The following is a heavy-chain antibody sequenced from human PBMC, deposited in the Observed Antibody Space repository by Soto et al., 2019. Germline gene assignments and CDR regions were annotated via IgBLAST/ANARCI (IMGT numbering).Heavy chain of an antibody. CDR3: AREGRGYPDY. Sequence: QVQLQESGPGLVKPSETLSLTCTVSGASISGYYWSWIRQPPGKGLEWIGYVYSRGSTNYNPSLQSRVTLSVDTSKNQFSLELNTVTAADTAVYYCAREGRGYPDYWGQGTLVTVSS. CDR2: VYSRGST. J-gene: IGHJ4*02. D-gene: IGHD3-16*02. V-gene: IGHV4-59*01. CDR1: GASISGYY.